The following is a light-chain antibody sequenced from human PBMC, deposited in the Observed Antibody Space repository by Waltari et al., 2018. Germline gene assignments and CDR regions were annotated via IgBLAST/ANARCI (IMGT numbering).Light chain of an antibody. CDR3: QVWDTNIDQGV. CDR2: DDS. V-gene: IGLV3-21*03. Sequence: SYVLTQPPSLSVAPGRTARMTCGGDSIGRKTVHWYQQKPGPAPLLVVYDDSDRPAGIPERFSGANSGNTAARTISRVETGDEADYYCQVWDTNIDQGVFGGGTRLTVL. CDR1: SIGRKT. J-gene: IGLJ3*02.